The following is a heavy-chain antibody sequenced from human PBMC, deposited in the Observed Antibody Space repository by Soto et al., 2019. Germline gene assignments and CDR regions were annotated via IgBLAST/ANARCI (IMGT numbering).Heavy chain of an antibody. CDR3: AINGPLMQLRAEDDAFDI. J-gene: IGHJ3*02. D-gene: IGHD5-12*01. CDR2: ISANSGNT. V-gene: IGHV1-18*01. CDR1: GYTFTSYG. Sequence: ASVKVSCKASGYTFTSYGISWVRQAPGQGLEWMGWISANSGNTSYAQKLQGRVTMTTNTSMSTAYMELRSLRSEDTAVYYCAINGPLMQLRAEDDAFDIWGQGTMVTVSS.